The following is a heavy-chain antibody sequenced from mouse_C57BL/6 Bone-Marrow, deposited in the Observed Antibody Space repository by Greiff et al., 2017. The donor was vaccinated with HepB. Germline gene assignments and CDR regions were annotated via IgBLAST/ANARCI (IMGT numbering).Heavy chain of an antibody. J-gene: IGHJ2*01. CDR3: TMLLRFDY. CDR1: GFNIKDDY. CDR2: IDPENGDT. V-gene: IGHV14-4*01. Sequence: VQLKHSGAELVRPGASVKLSCTASGFNIKDDYMHWVKQRPEQGLEWIGWIDPENGDTEYASKFQGKATITADTSSNTAYLQLSSLTSEDTAVYYCTMLLRFDYWGQGTTLTVSS. D-gene: IGHD1-1*01.